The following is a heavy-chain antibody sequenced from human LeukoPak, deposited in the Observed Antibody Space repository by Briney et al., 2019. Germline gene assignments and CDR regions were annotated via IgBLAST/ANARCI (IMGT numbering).Heavy chain of an antibody. D-gene: IGHD3-9*01. V-gene: IGHV3-30*18. CDR2: ISYDGSNK. CDR3: AKDMTGHRASSYGMDV. Sequence: PGGSLRLSCAASGFTFSSYGMHWVRQAPGMGLEWVAVISYDGSNKYYADSVKGRFTISRDNSKNTLYLQMNSLRAEDTAVYYCAKDMTGHRASSYGMDVWGQGTTVTVSS. CDR1: GFTFSSYG. J-gene: IGHJ6*02.